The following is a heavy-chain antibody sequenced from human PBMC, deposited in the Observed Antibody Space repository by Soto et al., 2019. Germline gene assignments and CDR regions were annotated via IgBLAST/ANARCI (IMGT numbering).Heavy chain of an antibody. Sequence: QVQLVQSGAEVKKPGASVKVSCKASGYTFTGYYMHWVRQAPGQGLEWMGWINPSSGGTNYAQKFQGWVTKTRDTSISAAYKELSRLRSDDTAVYYCARGTAGSAFDYWGQGTLVTVSS. CDR2: INPSSGGT. V-gene: IGHV1-2*04. CDR1: GYTFTGYY. J-gene: IGHJ4*02. D-gene: IGHD1-26*01. CDR3: ARGTAGSAFDY.